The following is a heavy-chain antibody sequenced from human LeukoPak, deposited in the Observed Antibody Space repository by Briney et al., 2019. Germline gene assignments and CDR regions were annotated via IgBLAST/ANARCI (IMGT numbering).Heavy chain of an antibody. V-gene: IGHV3-30*04. CDR1: GFTFSSHA. CDR2: MSNDGSNK. Sequence: GESLRLSCAASGFTFSSHAMDWVRQAPGKGLEWVAVMSNDGSNKYYADSVRGRFTISRDNSNNTLYLQMTRLSPEDTAVYYCARERVTNGREDFDFWGQGTLVIVSS. CDR3: ARERVTNGREDFDF. J-gene: IGHJ4*02. D-gene: IGHD2-8*01.